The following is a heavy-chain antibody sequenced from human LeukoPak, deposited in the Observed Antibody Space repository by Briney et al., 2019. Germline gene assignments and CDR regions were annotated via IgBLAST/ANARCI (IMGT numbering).Heavy chain of an antibody. CDR2: MNPNSGNT. J-gene: IGHJ6*03. D-gene: IGHD5-18*01. CDR3: ARVVGYCYGYLYYYYYMDV. CDR1: GYTFTSYD. V-gene: IGHV1-8*03. Sequence: ASVKVSCKASGYTFTSYDINWVRQATGQGLEWMGWMNPNSGNTGYAQKFQGRVTITRNTSISTAYMELSSLRSEDTAVYYCARVVGYCYGYLYYYYYMDVWGKGTTVTVSS.